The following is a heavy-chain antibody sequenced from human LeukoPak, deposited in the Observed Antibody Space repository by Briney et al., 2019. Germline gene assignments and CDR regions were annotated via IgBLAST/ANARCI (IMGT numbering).Heavy chain of an antibody. J-gene: IGHJ4*02. CDR1: GYTLTELS. V-gene: IGHV1-24*01. CDR3: ATKTPNSGYGPMWGD. CDR2: FDPVDSET. D-gene: IGHD5-12*01. Sequence: RASVKVSCKVSGYTLTELSTHWVRQAPGKGLEWMGGFDPVDSETIYAQKFQGRVTMTEDTYKDTAYMELSSLRSEDTARYYCATKTPNSGYGPMWGDWGQGTLVTVSS.